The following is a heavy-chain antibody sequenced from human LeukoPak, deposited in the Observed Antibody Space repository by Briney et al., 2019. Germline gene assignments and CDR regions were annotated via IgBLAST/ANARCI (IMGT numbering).Heavy chain of an antibody. Sequence: PSETLSLTCTVSGGSISSYYWSWIRQPPGKGLEWIGYIYYSGSTNYNPSLKSRVTISVDTSKNQFSLKLSSVTAADTAVYYCARLSGYDYRDRFLDTVDYWGQGTLVTVSS. CDR1: GGSISSYY. CDR3: ARLSGYDYRDRFLDTVDY. J-gene: IGHJ4*02. D-gene: IGHD5-12*01. CDR2: IYYSGST. V-gene: IGHV4-59*01.